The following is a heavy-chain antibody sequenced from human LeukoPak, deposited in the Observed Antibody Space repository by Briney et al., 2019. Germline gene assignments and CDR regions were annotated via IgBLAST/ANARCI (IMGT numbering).Heavy chain of an antibody. CDR1: GFTVSGTH. J-gene: IGHJ5*01. CDR2: MYTGGTT. Sequence: GGSLRLSCAASGFTVSGTHMTWVRQAPQKGREWVAAMYTGGTTYYADSVPGRFTVSRDTSRNTLFLHMNNLRAEDTAVYYCAKDEATSGGGLASWGQGTLVIVSS. V-gene: IGHV3-53*01. D-gene: IGHD3-16*01. CDR3: AKDEATSGGGLAS.